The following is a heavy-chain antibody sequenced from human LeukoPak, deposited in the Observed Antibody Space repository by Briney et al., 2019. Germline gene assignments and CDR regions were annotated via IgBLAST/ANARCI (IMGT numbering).Heavy chain of an antibody. CDR1: GFTFSSYG. Sequence: QTGGSLRLSCAASGFTFSSYGMHWVRQAPGKGLEWLSYISSSGSTIYSADSVKGRFTISRDNAKSSLYLQMNSLRAEDTAVYYCARAPDYLWGSFDHWGQGTLVTVSS. D-gene: IGHD3-16*01. J-gene: IGHJ4*02. V-gene: IGHV3-48*04. CDR3: ARAPDYLWGSFDH. CDR2: ISSSGSTI.